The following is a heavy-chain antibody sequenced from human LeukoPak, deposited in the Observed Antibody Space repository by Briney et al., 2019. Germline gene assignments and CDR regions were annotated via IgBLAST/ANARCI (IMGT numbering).Heavy chain of an antibody. Sequence: SETLSLTCTVSGGSISSSSYYWGWIRQPPGKGLEWIGSIYYSGSTYYNPSLKSRVTISVDTSKNQFSLKLSSVTAADTAVYYCARERGITIFAMFDPWGQGTLVTVSS. CDR2: IYYSGST. CDR1: GGSISSSSYY. D-gene: IGHD3-3*01. J-gene: IGHJ5*02. CDR3: ARERGITIFAMFDP. V-gene: IGHV4-39*07.